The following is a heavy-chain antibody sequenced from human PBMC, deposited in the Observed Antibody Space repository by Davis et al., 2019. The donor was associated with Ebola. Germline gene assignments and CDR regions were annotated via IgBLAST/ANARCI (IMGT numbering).Heavy chain of an antibody. J-gene: IGHJ4*02. D-gene: IGHD6-19*01. Sequence: SVKVSCKASGGTFSSYAISWVRQAPGQGLEWMGGIIPIFGTANYAQKFQGRVTITADESTSTAYMELSSLRSEDTAVYYCASGYSSGWYSQYYFDYWGQGTLVTVSS. V-gene: IGHV1-69*13. CDR1: GGTFSSYA. CDR2: IIPIFGTA. CDR3: ASGYSSGWYSQYYFDY.